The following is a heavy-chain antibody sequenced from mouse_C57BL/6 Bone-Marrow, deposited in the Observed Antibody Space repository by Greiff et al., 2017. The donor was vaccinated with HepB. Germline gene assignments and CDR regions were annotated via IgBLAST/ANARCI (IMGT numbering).Heavy chain of an antibody. J-gene: IGHJ2*01. CDR2: INPYNGGT. V-gene: IGHV1-19*01. Sequence: VQLKQSGPVLVKPGASVKMSCKASGYTFTDYYMNWVKQSHGKSLEWIGVINPYNGGTSYNQKFKGKATLTVDKSSSTAYMELNSLTSEDSAVYYCARRDDGYPVYWGQGTTLTVSS. CDR3: ARRDDGYPVY. D-gene: IGHD2-3*01. CDR1: GYTFTDYY.